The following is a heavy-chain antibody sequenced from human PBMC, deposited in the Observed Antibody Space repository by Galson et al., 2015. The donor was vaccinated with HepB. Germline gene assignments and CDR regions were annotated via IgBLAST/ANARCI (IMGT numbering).Heavy chain of an antibody. CDR2: ISGSGGST. J-gene: IGHJ4*02. Sequence: SLRLSCAASGFTFSSYAMSWVRQAPGKGLEWVSAISGSGGSTYYADSVKGRFTISRDNSKNTLYLQMNSLRAEDTAVYYCAKGNRYDFWSGSINWGQGTLVTVSS. CDR3: AKGNRYDFWSGSIN. CDR1: GFTFSSYA. D-gene: IGHD3-3*01. V-gene: IGHV3-23*01.